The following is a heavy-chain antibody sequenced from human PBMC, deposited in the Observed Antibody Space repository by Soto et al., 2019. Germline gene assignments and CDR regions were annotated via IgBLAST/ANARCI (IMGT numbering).Heavy chain of an antibody. CDR2: IDPSESYS. Sequence: XDSLKVSCKCSGKSFTNYWGSLVPQMPGKGLEWMGRIDPSESYSNYSPSFQGHVTISADKSISTAYLQWSSLKASDTAMYYCARRELAAGTYGMEVWGQGTTVTVSS. V-gene: IGHV5-10-1*01. J-gene: IGHJ6*02. CDR1: GKSFTNYW. CDR3: ARRELAAGTYGMEV. D-gene: IGHD6-13*01.